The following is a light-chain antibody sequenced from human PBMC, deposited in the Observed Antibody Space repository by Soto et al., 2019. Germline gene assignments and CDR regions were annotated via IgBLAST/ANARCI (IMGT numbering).Light chain of an antibody. V-gene: IGLV2-23*01. Sequence: QSALTQPASVSGSPGQSITISCTGTSSDVGSYNLVSWYQQHPGNAPKLMIYEGSKRPSGVSNRFFGSKSGNTASLTISGLLAEDEADYYCCSFARGSTLVFGGGTKLTVL. J-gene: IGLJ3*02. CDR3: CSFARGSTLV. CDR2: EGS. CDR1: SSDVGSYNL.